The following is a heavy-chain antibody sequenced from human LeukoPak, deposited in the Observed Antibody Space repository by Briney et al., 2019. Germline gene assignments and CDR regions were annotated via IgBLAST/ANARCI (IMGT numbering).Heavy chain of an antibody. V-gene: IGHV4-4*09. CDR3: VQTTGWPGFDY. CDR1: GVSISRFY. CDR2: IYSGVPT. Sequence: PSETLSLTCTTSGVSISRFYWSWVRQPPGKGLEWIGNIYSGVPTYFNPSLKSRVIISVDTSKNQFSLNLTSVNAADTAMYYCVQTTGWPGFDYWGQGILVTVSS. J-gene: IGHJ4*02. D-gene: IGHD1-1*01.